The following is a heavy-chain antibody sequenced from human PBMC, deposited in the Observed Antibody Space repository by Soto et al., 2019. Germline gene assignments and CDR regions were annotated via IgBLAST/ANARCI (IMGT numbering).Heavy chain of an antibody. V-gene: IGHV3-23*01. D-gene: IGHD2-15*01. CDR3: AKRRGAGGHFDY. J-gene: IGHJ4*02. CDR2: VSIGGST. CDR1: GFTFSSYA. Sequence: GGSLRLSCAAAGFTFSSYAMGWVRQGPGKGLEWVAVVSIGGSTHYADSVRGRFTIPRDNSKNTLSLQMNSLTAEDTAVYFCAKRRGAGGHFDYWGQGALVTVSS.